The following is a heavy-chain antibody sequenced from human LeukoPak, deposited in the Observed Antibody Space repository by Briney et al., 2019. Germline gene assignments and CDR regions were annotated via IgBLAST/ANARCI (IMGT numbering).Heavy chain of an antibody. CDR3: ARHSRKYYYDSSGYYYEH. V-gene: IGHV4-34*01. D-gene: IGHD3-22*01. J-gene: IGHJ1*01. CDR1: GGSFSGYY. CDR2: INHSGST. Sequence: SETLSLTCAVYGGSFSGYYWSWIRQPPGKGLEWIGEINHSGSTNYNPSLKSRVTISVDTSKNQFSLKLSSVTAADTAVYYCARHSRKYYYDSSGYYYEHWGQGTLVTVSS.